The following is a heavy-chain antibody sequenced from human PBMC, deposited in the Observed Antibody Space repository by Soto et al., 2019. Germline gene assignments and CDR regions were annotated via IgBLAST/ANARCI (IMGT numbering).Heavy chain of an antibody. CDR1: GGTLSDYA. V-gene: IGHV1-69*01. CDR3: AVAAVREIMAQESSGMAV. J-gene: IGHJ6*02. Sequence: QVQLVQSGAEVKTPGSSLKVSCKASGGTLSDYAISWVRQAPGQGLEWMGGIMPTVDSANYAQNFQGRITISADESTSTANLELSSLRSDDTAVYYCAVAAVREIMAQESSGMAVWCQGTTVIVSS. D-gene: IGHD3-10*01. CDR2: IMPTVDSA.